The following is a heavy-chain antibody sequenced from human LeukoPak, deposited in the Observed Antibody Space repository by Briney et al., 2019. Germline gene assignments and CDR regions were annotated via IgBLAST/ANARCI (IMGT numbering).Heavy chain of an antibody. J-gene: IGHJ3*02. CDR1: GFTVSSNY. CDR2: IYSGGST. D-gene: IGHD3-22*01. CDR3: AKMDYYDSSADDAFDI. Sequence: GGSLRLSCAASGFTVSSNYMSWVRQAPGKGLEWVSVIYSGGSTYYADSVKGRFTISRDNSKNTLYLQMNSLRAEDTAVYYCAKMDYYDSSADDAFDIWGQGTMVTVSS. V-gene: IGHV3-53*01.